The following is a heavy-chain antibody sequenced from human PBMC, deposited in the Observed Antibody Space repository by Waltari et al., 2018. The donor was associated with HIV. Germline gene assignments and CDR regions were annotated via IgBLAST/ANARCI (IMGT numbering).Heavy chain of an antibody. D-gene: IGHD3-16*01. J-gene: IGHJ5*02. CDR2: IKEEGIAK. Sequence: EVQLVESGGGLVQPGGSLRLSCEASGFSFSNDWLSWVRRAPGKGLEWVANIKEEGIAKQYADSVRGLFSISRDNPKNLLFLQMNSLRGDDTAVYYCAREHGGGWLTSWVQGTLVSVSS. CDR3: AREHGGGWLTS. CDR1: GFSFSNDW. V-gene: IGHV3-7*01.